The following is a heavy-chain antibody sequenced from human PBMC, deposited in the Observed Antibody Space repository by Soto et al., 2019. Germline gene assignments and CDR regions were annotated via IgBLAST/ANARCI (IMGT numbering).Heavy chain of an antibody. V-gene: IGHV4-4*02. Sequence: SETLSLTCAVSSGSISSSNWWSWVRQPPGKGLEWIGEIYHSGSTNYNPSLKSRVTISVDKSKNQFSLKLSSVTAADTAVYYCASRFCSSTSCVGAFDIWGQGTMVTVSS. CDR3: ASRFCSSTSCVGAFDI. J-gene: IGHJ3*02. D-gene: IGHD2-2*01. CDR1: SGSISSSNW. CDR2: IYHSGST.